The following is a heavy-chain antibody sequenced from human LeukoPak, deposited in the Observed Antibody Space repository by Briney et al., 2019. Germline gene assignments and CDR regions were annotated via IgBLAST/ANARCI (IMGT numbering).Heavy chain of an antibody. D-gene: IGHD3-3*01. CDR2: FDPEDGET. V-gene: IGHV1-24*01. J-gene: IGHJ4*02. CDR1: GYTLTQLS. Sequence: ASAKVSCKVSGYTLTQLSMHWVRQAPGKRLEWMGGFDPEDGETIYAQKFQGRVTMTEDTSTDTAYMELSSLRSEDTAVYYCATAFVPASITEYYFDYWGQGTLVTVSS. CDR3: ATAFVPASITEYYFDY.